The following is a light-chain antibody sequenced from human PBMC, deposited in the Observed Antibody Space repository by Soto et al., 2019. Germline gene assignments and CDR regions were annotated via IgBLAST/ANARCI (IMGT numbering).Light chain of an antibody. V-gene: IGLV2-14*01. CDR1: SSDVGGYNL. J-gene: IGLJ1*01. CDR3: TSYGDSTYV. CDR2: EVS. Sequence: QSVLTQPASVSGSPGQSITISCTGTSSDVGGYNLVSWYQQYPGKAPKLMIYEVSYRPSGVANRFSGSKSGNTAALTISGRQAEDEDDYCCTSYGDSTYVLGDGTKVTV.